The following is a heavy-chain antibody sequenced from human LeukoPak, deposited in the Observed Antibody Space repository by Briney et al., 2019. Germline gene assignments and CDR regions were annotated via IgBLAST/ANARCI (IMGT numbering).Heavy chain of an antibody. V-gene: IGHV3-48*04. Sequence: GGSLRLSCAASGFTFNDYGMNWVRQVPGKGLEWVSYISGSSGNRYYADSVKGRFTISRDNAKNSLYLQMNSLRAEDTAVYYCARDRTAAWTDDAFDIWGQGTMVTVSS. J-gene: IGHJ3*02. D-gene: IGHD6-6*01. CDR3: ARDRTAAWTDDAFDI. CDR2: ISGSSGNR. CDR1: GFTFNDYG.